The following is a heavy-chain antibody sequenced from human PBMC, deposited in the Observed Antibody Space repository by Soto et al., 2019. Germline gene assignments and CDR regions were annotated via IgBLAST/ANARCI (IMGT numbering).Heavy chain of an antibody. CDR1: AFSFNSYG. D-gene: IGHD1-1*01. V-gene: IGHV3-30*18. CDR3: AKLRHDTGMDYYYGMDV. J-gene: IGHJ6*02. CDR2: ISYDGSDK. Sequence: QVQLVESGGGVVQPGRSLRLSCVASAFSFNSYGMFWVRQAPGKGLEWVAVISYDGSDKYYADSVKGRFTISRDNSKNTLHLQMNSLRDEDTAVYYCAKLRHDTGMDYYYGMDVWGQGTTVTVSS.